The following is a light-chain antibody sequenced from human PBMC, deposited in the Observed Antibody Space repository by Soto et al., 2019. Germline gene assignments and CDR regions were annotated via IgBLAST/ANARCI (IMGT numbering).Light chain of an antibody. V-gene: IGLV2-8*01. CDR1: RNDIGADEF. Sequence: QSPLTLPHCPFGSPGQSVTISSPGTRNDIGADEFVSWYQHHPGKAPELIIYEGVQRPSGVPDRFSGSKSGNTASLTVSGLQAADEADYYRKSYAGSNTSVFGTGTKVTVL. CDR3: KSYAGSNTSV. J-gene: IGLJ1*01. CDR2: EGV.